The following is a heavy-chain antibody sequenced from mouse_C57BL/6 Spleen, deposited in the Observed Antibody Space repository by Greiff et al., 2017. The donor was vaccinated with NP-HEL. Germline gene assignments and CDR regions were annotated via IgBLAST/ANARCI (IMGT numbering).Heavy chain of an antibody. Sequence: QVQLQQPGAELVMPGASVTLSCKASGYTFTSYWMHWVKQRPGQGLEWIGEIVPSDSNNNYNQKFKGPTTLTVDKSTSTSYMQRSSLTSEDSAVYYCARPSVIRYYFDYWGQGTTLTVSS. V-gene: IGHV1-69*01. CDR3: ARPSVIRYYFDY. J-gene: IGHJ2*01. CDR1: GYTFTSYW. CDR2: IVPSDSNN.